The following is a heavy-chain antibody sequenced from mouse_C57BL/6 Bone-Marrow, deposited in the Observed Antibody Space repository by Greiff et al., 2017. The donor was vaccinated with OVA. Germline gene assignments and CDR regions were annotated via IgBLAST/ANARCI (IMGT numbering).Heavy chain of an antibody. J-gene: IGHJ2*01. V-gene: IGHV1-55*01. D-gene: IGHD1-1*01. CDR2: IYPGSGST. CDR3: ASKGDYYGSSYFDY. CDR1: GYTFTSYW. Sequence: VQLQQPGAELVKPGASVKMSCKASGYTFTSYWITWVKQRPGQGLEWIGDIYPGSGSTNYNEKFKSKATLTVDTSSSTAYMQLSSLTSEDSAVDYCASKGDYYGSSYFDYWGQGTTLTVSS.